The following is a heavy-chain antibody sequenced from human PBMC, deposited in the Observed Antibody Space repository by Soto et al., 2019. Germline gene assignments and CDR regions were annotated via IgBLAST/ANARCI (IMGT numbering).Heavy chain of an antibody. CDR1: GFSLTTTSMG. J-gene: IGHJ4*02. V-gene: IGHV2-5*02. Sequence: QITLKESGPPLVRPAQPLTLTCAFSGFSLTTTSMGVAWIRQPPGKALEWLALIYWDDDQRFRPSLKDRLTLAKDTSRSRVVLTIINMNPEDTGTYFCAHAGDYDLLSFDHWGPGTLVTVSS. D-gene: IGHD4-17*01. CDR3: AHAGDYDLLSFDH. CDR2: IYWDDDQ.